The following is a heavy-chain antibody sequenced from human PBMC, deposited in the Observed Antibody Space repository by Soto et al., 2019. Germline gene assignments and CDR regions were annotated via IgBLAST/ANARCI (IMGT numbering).Heavy chain of an antibody. CDR3: ARDQVVIAAAGTFLDAFDI. CDR2: ISAYNGNT. CDR1: DYTFTSYG. D-gene: IGHD6-13*01. J-gene: IGHJ3*02. Sequence: GASVKVSCKASDYTFTSYGISWVRQAPGQGLEWMGWISAYNGNTNYAQKLQGRVTMTRDTSTSTVYMELSSLRSEDTAVYYCARDQVVIAAAGTFLDAFDIWGQGTMVTVSS. V-gene: IGHV1-18*01.